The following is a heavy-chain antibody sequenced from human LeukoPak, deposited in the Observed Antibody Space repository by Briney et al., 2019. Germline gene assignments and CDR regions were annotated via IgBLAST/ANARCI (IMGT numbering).Heavy chain of an antibody. D-gene: IGHD3-22*01. V-gene: IGHV2-70*11. J-gene: IGHJ3*02. CDR3: ARIPPRNYYDSSGSEAFDI. Sequence: SGPTLVNPTQTLTLTCTFSGFSLSTSGMCVSWIRQPPGKALEWLARIDWDDDKYYSTSLKTRLTISKDTSKNQVVLTMTNMDPVDTATYYCARIPPRNYYDSSGSEAFDIWGQGTMVTVSS. CDR2: IDWDDDK. CDR1: GFSLSTSGMC.